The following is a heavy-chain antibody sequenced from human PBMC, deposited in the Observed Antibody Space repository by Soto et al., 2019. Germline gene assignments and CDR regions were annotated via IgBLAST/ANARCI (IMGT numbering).Heavy chain of an antibody. V-gene: IGHV3-74*01. CDR1: GFTFSSSW. CDR2: VSGDGSST. Sequence: GGSLRLSCAASGFTFSSSWMHWVRQAPGKGLVWVSRVSGDGSSTNYADSVKGRFTISRDNAKNTLYLQMNSLRAEDTAVFYCAKQQGPGTPYYYAMDVWGQGTTVTVSS. CDR3: AKQQGPGTPYYYAMDV. J-gene: IGHJ6*02. D-gene: IGHD1-1*01.